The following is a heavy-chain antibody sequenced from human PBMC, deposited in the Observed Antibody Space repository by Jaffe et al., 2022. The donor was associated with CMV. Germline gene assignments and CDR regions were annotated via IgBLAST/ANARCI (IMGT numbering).Heavy chain of an antibody. CDR1: GYTFTNYW. Sequence: EVQLVQSGAEVKKPGESLRISCKGSGYTFTNYWISWVRQMPGKGLEWMGRIDPDDSYTYYSPSSQGHITMSADKSTNTVYLQWSSLEASDSAIYYCARPTGSYPPYYFDRWGQGTLVTVSS. CDR3: ARPTGSYPPYYFDR. J-gene: IGHJ4*02. V-gene: IGHV5-10-1*03. CDR2: IDPDDSYT. D-gene: IGHD1-26*01.